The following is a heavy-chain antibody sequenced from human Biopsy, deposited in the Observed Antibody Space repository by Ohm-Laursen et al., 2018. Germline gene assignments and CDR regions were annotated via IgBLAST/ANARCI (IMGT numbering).Heavy chain of an antibody. Sequence: GTLSLTCTVSGGSISSGSNYWAWIRQPPGKGLEWIGSAYHSGTTYYTPSLKSQATITVDTSKNQLALKAPSVTAADTAAYYCARHDGNGPFALDSWGQGTLVTVSS. D-gene: IGHD5-24*01. V-gene: IGHV4-39*01. J-gene: IGHJ4*02. CDR2: AYHSGTT. CDR1: GGSISSGSNY. CDR3: ARHDGNGPFALDS.